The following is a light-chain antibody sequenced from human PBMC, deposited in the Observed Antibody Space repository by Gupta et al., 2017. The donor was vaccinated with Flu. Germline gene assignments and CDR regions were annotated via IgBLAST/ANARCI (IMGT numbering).Light chain of an antibody. J-gene: IGKJ4*01. CDR1: HSLVYKNGITY. Sequence: DVEMRQSPLSLSVTLGQAASISCRSSHSLVYKNGITYSTWFQQRPGQSPTLLNYEVSNRDSGVPNICSGSGSVTYFILNISRLEAEDVVFYYCLRGTHPFTFGRGTKLEIK. CDR2: EVS. CDR3: LRGTHPFT. V-gene: IGKV2-30*01.